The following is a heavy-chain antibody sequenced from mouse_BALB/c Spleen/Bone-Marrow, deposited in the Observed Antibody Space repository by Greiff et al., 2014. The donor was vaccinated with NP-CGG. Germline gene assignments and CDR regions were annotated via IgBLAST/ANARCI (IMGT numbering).Heavy chain of an antibody. J-gene: IGHJ2*01. D-gene: IGHD3-2*01. Sequence: LVESGASVKLSCKTSGYTFTSYWIQWVKQRPGQGLGWIGEIFPGTGTTYYNEKFKGKATLTIDTSSSTAYMQLSSLTSEDSAVYFCASRDSSGYVPDYWGQGTTLTVSS. CDR3: ASRDSSGYVPDY. V-gene: IGHV1S132*01. CDR1: GYTFTSYW. CDR2: IFPGTGTT.